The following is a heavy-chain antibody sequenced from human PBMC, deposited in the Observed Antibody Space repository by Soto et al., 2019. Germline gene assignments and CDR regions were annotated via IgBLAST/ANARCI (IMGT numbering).Heavy chain of an antibody. Sequence: GSLRLSCAASGFTFTSYAMNWVRLAPGKGLECVSAISGTGYNTYYADSVKGRFTISRDNTKNTLYLQMNSLRAEDTAVYYCAKAGFSSSWSPTYFDYWGQGTLVTVSS. CDR2: ISGTGYNT. CDR3: AKAGFSSSWSPTYFDY. CDR1: GFTFTSYA. J-gene: IGHJ4*02. D-gene: IGHD6-13*01. V-gene: IGHV3-23*01.